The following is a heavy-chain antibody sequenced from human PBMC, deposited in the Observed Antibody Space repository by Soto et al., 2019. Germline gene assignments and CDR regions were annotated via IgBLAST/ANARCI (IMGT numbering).Heavy chain of an antibody. CDR2: IKQDGSEK. CDR1: GFTFSSYW. CDR3: ARGRLRRSYDILTGYPMPTLGYYYGMDV. D-gene: IGHD3-9*01. Sequence: PGGSLRLSCAASGFTFSSYWMSWVRQAPGKGLEWVANIKQDGSEKYYVDSVKGRFTISRDNAKNSLYLQMNSLRAEDTAVYYCARGRLRRSYDILTGYPMPTLGYYYGMDVWGQGTTVTGSS. V-gene: IGHV3-7*05. J-gene: IGHJ6*02.